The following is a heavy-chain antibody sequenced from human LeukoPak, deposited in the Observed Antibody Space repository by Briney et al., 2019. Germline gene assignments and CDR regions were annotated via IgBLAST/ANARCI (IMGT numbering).Heavy chain of an antibody. Sequence: GGSLRLSCAASGFTFSTYSMNWVRQAPGKGLEWVSYISSSSDSIYYADSMKGRFTISRDNAKNSLYLQMNSLRDEDTALYYCARDVGRGDGMDVWGQGTTVTVSS. CDR3: ARDVGRGDGMDV. J-gene: IGHJ6*02. V-gene: IGHV3-48*02. CDR1: GFTFSTYS. CDR2: ISSSSDSI.